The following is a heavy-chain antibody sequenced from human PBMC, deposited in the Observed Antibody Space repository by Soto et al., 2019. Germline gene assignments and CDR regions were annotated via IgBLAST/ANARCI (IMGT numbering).Heavy chain of an antibody. D-gene: IGHD6-13*01. J-gene: IGHJ5*02. CDR2: IGSKCYFGTT. CDR1: RFTFGDYA. V-gene: IGHV3-49*03. Sequence: SLRLSFTASRFTFGDYAIIWLLPTPLKWLEFVGFIGSKCYFGTTEYAASVKGRFTISRDDSKSIAYLQMNSLKTEDTAVYYFPPFYYSSSCYSPHNCFAPWGQETLVPFSS. CDR3: PPFYYSSSCYSPHNCFAP.